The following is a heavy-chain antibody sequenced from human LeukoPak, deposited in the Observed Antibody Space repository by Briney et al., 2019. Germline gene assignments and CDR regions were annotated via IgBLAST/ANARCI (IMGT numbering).Heavy chain of an antibody. J-gene: IGHJ5*02. CDR2: MNPNSGNT. CDR1: GYTFTSYD. V-gene: IGHV1-8*03. CDR3: ARVYTYYDFWSGYYTVAGGFDP. Sequence: ASVKVSCKASGYTFTSYDINWVRQATGQGLEWMGWMNPNSGNTGYAQKFQGRVTITRNTSIRTAYMELSSLSSEDTAVYYCARVYTYYDFWSGYYTVAGGFDPWGQGTLVTVSS. D-gene: IGHD3-3*01.